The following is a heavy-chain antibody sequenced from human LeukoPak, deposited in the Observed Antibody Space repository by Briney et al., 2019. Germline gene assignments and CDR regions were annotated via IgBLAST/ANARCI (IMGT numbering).Heavy chain of an antibody. V-gene: IGHV3-7*03. D-gene: IGHD5-12*01. CDR2: IKQDGSEK. CDR3: AKDAGYSGYDPIDY. J-gene: IGHJ4*02. Sequence: GGSLRLSCAASGFTFSSYWMSWVRQAPGKGLEWVANIKQDGSEKYYVDSVKGRFTISRDNAKNSLYLQMNSLRAEDTALYYCAKDAGYSGYDPIDYWGQGTLVTVSS. CDR1: GFTFSSYW.